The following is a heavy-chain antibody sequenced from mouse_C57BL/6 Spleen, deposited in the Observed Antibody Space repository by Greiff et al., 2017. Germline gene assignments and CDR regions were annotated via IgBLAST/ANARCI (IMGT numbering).Heavy chain of an antibody. CDR3: ARNSRITTVVAWYFDV. CDR1: GFSLTSYG. Sequence: QVQLKESGPGLVQPSQSLSITCTVSGFSLTSYGVHWVRQSPGKGLEWLGVIWSGGSTDYNAAFISRLSISKDNSKSQVFFKMNSLQADDTAIYYCARNSRITTVVAWYFDVWGTGTTVTVSS. V-gene: IGHV2-2*01. CDR2: IWSGGST. D-gene: IGHD1-1*01. J-gene: IGHJ1*03.